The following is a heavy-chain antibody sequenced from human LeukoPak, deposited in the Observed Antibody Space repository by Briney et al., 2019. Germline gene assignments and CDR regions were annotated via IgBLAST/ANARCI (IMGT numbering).Heavy chain of an antibody. Sequence: GGSLRLSCAASGFTFSNYAMSWVRQTPGKGLEWVAATVGGRPDTYHAESVKGRFTISRDNSKNTLYLQMNSLRAEDTAVYYCARGGSGSYYFYFDYWGQGTLVTVSS. D-gene: IGHD3-10*01. CDR2: TVGGRPDT. CDR1: GFTFSNYA. CDR3: ARGGSGSYYFYFDY. J-gene: IGHJ4*02. V-gene: IGHV3-23*01.